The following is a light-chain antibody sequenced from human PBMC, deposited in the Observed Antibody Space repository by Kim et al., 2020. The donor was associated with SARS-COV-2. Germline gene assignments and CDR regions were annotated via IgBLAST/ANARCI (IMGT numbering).Light chain of an antibody. V-gene: IGLV2-11*01. Sequence: QSALTHPRSVSGSLGQSITISCTGTSSDVGGYDYVSWYRQHPGKAPKLIIYDVNKRPSGVPDRFSGSKSGNTASLTISGLQAEDEADYYCCSYAGDYTYVFKAGTKVTVL. CDR3: CSYAGDYTYV. J-gene: IGLJ1*01. CDR1: SSDVGGYDY. CDR2: DVN.